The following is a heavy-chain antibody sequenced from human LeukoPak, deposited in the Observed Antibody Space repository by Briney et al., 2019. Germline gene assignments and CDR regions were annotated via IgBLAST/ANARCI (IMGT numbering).Heavy chain of an antibody. V-gene: IGHV1-18*01. J-gene: IGHJ4*02. D-gene: IGHD3-10*01. Sequence: ASVKVSCKASGYTFTSYGISWVRQAPGQGLEWMGWISAYNGNTNYAQKLQGRVTMTTDTSTSTAYKELRSLRSDDTAVYYCARVRMVRGVIIGTIDYWGQGTLVTVSS. CDR2: ISAYNGNT. CDR3: ARVRMVRGVIIGTIDY. CDR1: GYTFTSYG.